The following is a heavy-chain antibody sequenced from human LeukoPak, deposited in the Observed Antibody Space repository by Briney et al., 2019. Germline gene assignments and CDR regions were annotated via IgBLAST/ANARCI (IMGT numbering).Heavy chain of an antibody. CDR2: IYHSGST. CDR3: ARGYLFSYGDDTGNWFDP. V-gene: IGHV4-30-2*01. D-gene: IGHD4-17*01. J-gene: IGHJ5*02. CDR1: GGSISGGGYY. Sequence: PSETLSLTCTVSGGSISGGGYYWSWIRQPPGKGLEWIGYIYHSGSTYYNPSLKSRVTISVDRSKNQFPLKLSSVTAADTAVYYCARGYLFSYGDDTGNWFDPWGQGSLVTVSS.